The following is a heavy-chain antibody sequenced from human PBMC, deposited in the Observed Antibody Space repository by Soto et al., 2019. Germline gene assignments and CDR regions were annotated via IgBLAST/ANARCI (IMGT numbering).Heavy chain of an antibody. CDR3: ATRAADYDFWSGYYSYYYYMDV. D-gene: IGHD3-3*01. Sequence: SETLSLTCAVYGGSFSGYYWSWIRQPPGKGLEWIGYIYYSGSTNYNPSLKSRVTISVDTSKNQFSLKLISVTAADTAVYYCATRAADYDFWSGYYSYYYYMDVWGKGTTVTVSS. CDR1: GGSFSGYY. J-gene: IGHJ6*03. V-gene: IGHV4-59*08. CDR2: IYYSGST.